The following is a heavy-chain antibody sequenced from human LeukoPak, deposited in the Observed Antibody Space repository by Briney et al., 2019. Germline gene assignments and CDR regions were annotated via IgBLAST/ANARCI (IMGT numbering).Heavy chain of an antibody. CDR3: ASSTDDAFDI. Sequence: SETLSLTCTVSGGSISSSSYFWGWIRQPPGKGLEWIGSTHYSGSTYYNPSLRSRVTMFVDTSKNQFSLKLSSVTAADTAVYYCASSTDDAFDIWGQGTMVTVSS. V-gene: IGHV4-39*01. J-gene: IGHJ3*02. D-gene: IGHD4-17*01. CDR1: GGSISSSSYF. CDR2: THYSGST.